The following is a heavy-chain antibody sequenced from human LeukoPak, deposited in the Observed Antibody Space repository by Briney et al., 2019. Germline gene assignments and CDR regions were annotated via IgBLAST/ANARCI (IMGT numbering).Heavy chain of an antibody. D-gene: IGHD1-26*01. Sequence: PGGSLRLSCVASGFTFSRYEMTWVRQAPGKGLEWLSYISSSGSTIYYADSVKGRFTVSRDNAKNSLYLQMNSLRAEDTAVYYCARSSGYSGSYYGAFGIWGQGTMVTVSS. J-gene: IGHJ3*02. V-gene: IGHV3-48*03. CDR1: GFTFSRYE. CDR3: ARSSGYSGSYYGAFGI. CDR2: ISSSGSTI.